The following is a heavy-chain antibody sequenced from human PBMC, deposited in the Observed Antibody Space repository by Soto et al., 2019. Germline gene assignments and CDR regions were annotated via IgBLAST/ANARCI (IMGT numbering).Heavy chain of an antibody. CDR1: GYSFTSYW. CDR3: ATLGGDGYNSNYYYGMDV. CDR2: IYPGDSDT. V-gene: IGHV5-51*01. Sequence: GESLKISCKGSGYSFTSYWIGWVRQMPGKGLEWMGIIYPGDSDTRYSPSFQGQVTISADKSISTAYLQWSSLKASDTAMYYCATLGGDGYNSNYYYGMDVWGQGTTVTVSS. D-gene: IGHD3-16*01. J-gene: IGHJ6*02.